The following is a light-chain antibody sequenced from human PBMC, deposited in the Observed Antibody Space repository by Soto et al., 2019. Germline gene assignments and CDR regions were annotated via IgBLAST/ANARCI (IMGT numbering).Light chain of an antibody. CDR3: TSYATGSAYV. J-gene: IGLJ1*01. V-gene: IGLV2-18*02. CDR1: SSDVGGHNR. Sequence: QSALTQPPSVSGSPGQSVTISCTGTSSDVGGHNRVSWYQQPPGKAPKLLIYDVSNRPSGGSTRFSGSKSGNTASLTISGLQAEDEADYYCTSYATGSAYVFGPGTKVTVL. CDR2: DVS.